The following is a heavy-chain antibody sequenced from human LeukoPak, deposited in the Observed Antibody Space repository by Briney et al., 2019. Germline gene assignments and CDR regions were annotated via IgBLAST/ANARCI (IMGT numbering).Heavy chain of an antibody. V-gene: IGHV3-23*01. J-gene: IGHJ3*02. CDR2: ITLSGVST. D-gene: IGHD1-26*01. CDR3: ARGSTTVAFEI. Sequence: GGSLRLSCKASGLTFSNNAMSWVRQAPGKGLEWVSFITLSGVSTFYADSVKGRFTISRENAKNILYLQMNSLRVGDTAVYYCARGSTTVAFEIWGQGTMVSASS. CDR1: GLTFSNNA.